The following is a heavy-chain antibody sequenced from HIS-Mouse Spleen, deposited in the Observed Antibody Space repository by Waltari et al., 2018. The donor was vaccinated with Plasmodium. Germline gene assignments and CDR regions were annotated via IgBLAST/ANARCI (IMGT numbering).Heavy chain of an antibody. CDR1: GFTFSSSS. V-gene: IGHV3-21*01. J-gene: IGHJ3*02. CDR3: ARDFSGGAFDI. CDR2: ISSSSNYI. D-gene: IGHD2-15*01. Sequence: EVQLVESGGGLVKPGGSLRLSCAASGFTFSSSSMNWVRQAPGKGLGLVSSISSSSNYIYYADSVKGRFTISRDNAKNSLYLQMNSLRAEDTAVYYCARDFSGGAFDIWGQGTMVTVSS.